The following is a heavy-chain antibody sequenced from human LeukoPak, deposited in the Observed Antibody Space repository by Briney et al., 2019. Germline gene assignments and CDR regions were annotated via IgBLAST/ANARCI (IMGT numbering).Heavy chain of an antibody. CDR2: IASGGSST. D-gene: IGHD4-23*01. Sequence: PGGSLRLSCAASGFTFSSYWMNWVRQAPGKGLVWVSRIASGGSSTTYADSVKGRFSISRDNAKNTLSLQMNSLRVEDTAVYYCARGRPHGNDYWGQGTLVTVSS. J-gene: IGHJ4*02. V-gene: IGHV3-74*01. CDR1: GFTFSSYW. CDR3: ARGRPHGNDY.